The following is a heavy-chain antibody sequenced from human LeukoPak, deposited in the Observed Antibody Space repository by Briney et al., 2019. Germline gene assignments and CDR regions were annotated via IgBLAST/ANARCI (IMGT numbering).Heavy chain of an antibody. CDR3: ARKGRYYDSSGYYYGY. D-gene: IGHD3-22*01. CDR2: MNPNSGNT. V-gene: IGHV1-8*01. CDR1: GYTFTSYD. Sequence: ASVKVSCKASGYTFTSYDIYWVRQATGRGLEWMGWMNPNSGNTGYAQKFQGRVTMTRNTSISTAYMELSSLRSEDTAVYYCARKGRYYDSSGYYYGYWGQGTLVTVSS. J-gene: IGHJ4*02.